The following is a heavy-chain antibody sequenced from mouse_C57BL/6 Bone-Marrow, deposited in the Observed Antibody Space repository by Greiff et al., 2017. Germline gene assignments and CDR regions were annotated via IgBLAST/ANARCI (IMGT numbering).Heavy chain of an antibody. CDR2: ISSGSSTI. D-gene: IGHD1-1*01. V-gene: IGHV5-17*01. CDR3: ARETVCSSYFDY. CDR1: GFTFSDYG. J-gene: IGHJ2*01. Sequence: EVKLVESGGGLVKPGGSLKLSCAASGFTFSDYGMHWVRQAPEKGLEWVAYISSGSSTIYYADTVKGRFTISRDNAKNTLFLQMTRLRSEDTAMYYCARETVCSSYFDYWGQGTTLTVSS.